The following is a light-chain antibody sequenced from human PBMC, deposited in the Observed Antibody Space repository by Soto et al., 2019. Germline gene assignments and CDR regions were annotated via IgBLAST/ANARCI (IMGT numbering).Light chain of an antibody. CDR3: KQYDSSPRT. V-gene: IGKV3-20*01. CDR1: QSVSSSY. J-gene: IGKJ1*01. Sequence: EIVLTQSPGTLSLSPGEKTTLSCTSSQSVSSSYLAWYQQKPGQAHRLLIYRTFNRAPGIPDRFSGSGSVTYFTLTIRRLEPEDFAVYWCKQYDSSPRTFGQGTKVDI. CDR2: RTF.